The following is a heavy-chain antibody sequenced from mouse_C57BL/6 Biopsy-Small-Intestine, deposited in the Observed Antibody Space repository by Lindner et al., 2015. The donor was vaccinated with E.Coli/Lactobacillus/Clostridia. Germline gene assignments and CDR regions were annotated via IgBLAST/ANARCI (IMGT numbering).Heavy chain of an antibody. Sequence: VQLQESGPELVKPGASVKISCRASGYSFTGYFINWVKQSHGKSLEWIGRIYPYNGETFYNQKFKGKATLTVDNPSNTAHMELLSLTSEDFAVYSCAREVGGSVYVGFFHVWGTGTTVTVSS. CDR2: IYPYNGET. J-gene: IGHJ1*03. D-gene: IGHD1-1*01. V-gene: IGHV1-37*01. CDR1: GYSFTGYF. CDR3: AREVGGSVYVGFFHV.